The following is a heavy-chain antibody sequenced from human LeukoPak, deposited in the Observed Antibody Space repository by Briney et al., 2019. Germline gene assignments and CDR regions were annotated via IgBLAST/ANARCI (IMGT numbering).Heavy chain of an antibody. CDR2: INPNSGGT. V-gene: IGHV1-2*02. CDR3: ARELEDEDYYDSSGYFGY. J-gene: IGHJ4*02. Sequence: ASVKVSCKASGYTFTCYYMHWVRQAPGQGLEWMGWINPNSGGTNYAQKFQGRVTMTRDTSIRTAYMELSRLRSDDTAVYYCARELEDEDYYDSSGYFGYWGQGTLVTVSS. D-gene: IGHD3-22*01. CDR1: GYTFTCYY.